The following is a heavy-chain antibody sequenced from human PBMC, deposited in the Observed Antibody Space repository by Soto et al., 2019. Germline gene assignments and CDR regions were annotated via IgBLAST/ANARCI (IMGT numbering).Heavy chain of an antibody. V-gene: IGHV3-64D*08. J-gene: IGHJ4*02. CDR1: GFTFSSYA. CDR2: ISSNGGST. Sequence: GGSLRLSCSASGFTFSSYAMHWVRQAPGKGLEYVSAISSNGGSTYYADSVKGRFTISRDNSKNTLYLQMSSLRAEDTAVYYCVKDEYSSSWSFDYWGQGTLVTVSS. D-gene: IGHD6-13*01. CDR3: VKDEYSSSWSFDY.